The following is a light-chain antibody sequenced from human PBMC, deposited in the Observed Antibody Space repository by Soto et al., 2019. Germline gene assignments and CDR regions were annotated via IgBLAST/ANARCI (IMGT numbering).Light chain of an antibody. V-gene: IGKV3-15*01. Sequence: EIVMTQSPVTLSVSPGERATLSCRASQSVSSNLAWYQQKPGQAPRLLIYGASTRATGIPARFSGSGSGTEFTLTLSSLQSEDFAVYYCQQYDNWPPWTFGQGTKVEIQ. CDR1: QSVSSN. CDR2: GAS. CDR3: QQYDNWPPWT. J-gene: IGKJ1*01.